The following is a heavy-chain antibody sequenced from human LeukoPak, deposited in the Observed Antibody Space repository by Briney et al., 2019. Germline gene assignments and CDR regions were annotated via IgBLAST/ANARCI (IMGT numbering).Heavy chain of an antibody. CDR2: IRDSGSST. CDR1: GFTFSSYA. CDR3: AKYGPQDSGSSHFDY. D-gene: IGHD1-26*01. Sequence: GGALRLSCAASGFTFSSYAMSWVRQAPGRGLKWVSAIRDSGSSTHYAVSVKGRFTTSRDNSKNTLFLQMNSLRAEDTAIYYCAKYGPQDSGSSHFDYWGQGALVTVSS. J-gene: IGHJ4*02. V-gene: IGHV3-23*01.